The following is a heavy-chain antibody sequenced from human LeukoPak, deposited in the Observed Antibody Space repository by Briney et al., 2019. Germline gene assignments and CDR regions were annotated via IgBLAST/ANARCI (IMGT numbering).Heavy chain of an antibody. CDR2: NNSDGSST. Sequence: PGGSLRLSCAASGFTFSSYWMHWVRQAPGKGLVWVSRNNSDGSSTSYADSVKGRFTISRDNAKNTLYLQMNSLTAEDTAVYYCARVRGYYSAYYFDYWGQGTLVTVSS. D-gene: IGHD2/OR15-2a*01. CDR1: GFTFSSYW. V-gene: IGHV3-74*01. J-gene: IGHJ4*02. CDR3: ARVRGYYSAYYFDY.